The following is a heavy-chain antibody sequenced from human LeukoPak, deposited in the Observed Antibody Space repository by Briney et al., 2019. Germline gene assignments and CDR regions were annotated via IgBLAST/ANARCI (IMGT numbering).Heavy chain of an antibody. Sequence: ASVKVSCKASGYTFSRYGISWVRQAPGQGLEWMGWISAYNGNKNNAQKLQGRVSMTTDTSTSTAYVELRSLRSDDTAVYYCASDDDYGGGDWGQGTLVTVSS. CDR2: ISAYNGNK. D-gene: IGHD4-17*01. V-gene: IGHV1-18*01. CDR3: ASDDDYGGGD. J-gene: IGHJ4*02. CDR1: GYTFSRYG.